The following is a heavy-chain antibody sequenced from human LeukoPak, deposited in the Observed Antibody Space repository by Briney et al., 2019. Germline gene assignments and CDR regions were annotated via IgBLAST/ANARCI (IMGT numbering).Heavy chain of an antibody. Sequence: GESLKISCQGSGYRSSNYWIGWVRQRPGKGLEWMAIIYPRDSDTRYSPSFQGQVTISADKSISTAYLQWSSLKASDTAMYYCARLGGVVAANANYWGQGTLVTVSS. V-gene: IGHV5-51*01. CDR3: ARLGGVVAANANY. J-gene: IGHJ4*02. CDR1: GYRSSNYW. D-gene: IGHD2-15*01. CDR2: IYPRDSDT.